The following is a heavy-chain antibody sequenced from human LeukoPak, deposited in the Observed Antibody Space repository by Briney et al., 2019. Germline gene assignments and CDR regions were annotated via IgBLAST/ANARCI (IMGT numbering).Heavy chain of an antibody. Sequence: SETLSLTCTVSGGSISSGGYYWSWIRQHPGKGLEWIGYIYYSGSIYYNPSLKSRVTISVDTSKNQFSLKLSSVTAADTAVYYCARESRAARNPIDYWGQGTLVTVSS. CDR1: GGSISSGGYY. CDR2: IYYSGSI. V-gene: IGHV4-31*03. D-gene: IGHD6-6*01. CDR3: ARESRAARNPIDY. J-gene: IGHJ4*02.